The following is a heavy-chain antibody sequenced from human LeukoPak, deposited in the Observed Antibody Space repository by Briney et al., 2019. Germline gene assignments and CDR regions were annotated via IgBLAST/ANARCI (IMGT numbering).Heavy chain of an antibody. V-gene: IGHV1-69*13. D-gene: IGHD2-15*01. Sequence: SVKVSCKASGGTFSSYAISWVRQAPGQGLEWMGGIIPIFGTANYAQKFQGRVTITADESTGTTYMELSSLRSEDTAVYYCARSGSWFDWFDPWGQGTLVTVSS. CDR2: IIPIFGTA. CDR3: ARSGSWFDWFDP. CDR1: GGTFSSYA. J-gene: IGHJ5*02.